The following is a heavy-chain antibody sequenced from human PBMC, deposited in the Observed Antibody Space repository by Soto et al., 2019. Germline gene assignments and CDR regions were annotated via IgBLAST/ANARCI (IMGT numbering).Heavy chain of an antibody. CDR2: ISAFNGYT. CDR1: GYIFNKYG. J-gene: IGHJ3*01. D-gene: IGHD2-21*01. CDR3: ARGRGVVIPAGTPDAFDV. V-gene: IGHV1-18*01. Sequence: AGVKVSCKASGYIFNKYGFNWVRQAPGQVLEWMGRISAFNGYTNFAQKFQGRVTLTTDTSTNTAYMELSSLRSDDTAIYYCARGRGVVIPAGTPDAFDVWGQGTMVTVSS.